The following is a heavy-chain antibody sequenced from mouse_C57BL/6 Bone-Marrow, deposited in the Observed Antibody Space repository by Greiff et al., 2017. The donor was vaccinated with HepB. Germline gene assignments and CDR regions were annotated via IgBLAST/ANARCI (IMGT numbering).Heavy chain of an antibody. Sequence: DVMLVESGGGLVQPGGSMKLSCVASGFTFSNYWMNWVRQSPEKGLEWVAQIRLKSDNYATHYAESVKGRFTISRDDSKSSVYLQMNNLRAEDTGIYYCTGGAGSVYFDYWGQGTTLTVSS. CDR1: GFTFSNYW. CDR2: IRLKSDNYAT. V-gene: IGHV6-3*01. J-gene: IGHJ2*01. CDR3: TGGAGSVYFDY. D-gene: IGHD3-3*01.